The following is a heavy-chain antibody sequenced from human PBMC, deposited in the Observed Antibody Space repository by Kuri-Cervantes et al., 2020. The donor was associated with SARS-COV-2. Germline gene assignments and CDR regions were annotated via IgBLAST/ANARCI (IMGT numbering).Heavy chain of an antibody. CDR1: GGSISSSGYY. Sequence: SETLSLTCTVSGGSISSSGYYWGWIRQPPGKGLEWIGSIYHSGSTYYNPSLKSRVTISVDTSKNQFSLKLSSVTAADTAVYYCARGPAHDFWSGYRFDYWGQGTLVTVSS. D-gene: IGHD3-3*01. V-gene: IGHV4-39*07. CDR3: ARGPAHDFWSGYRFDY. J-gene: IGHJ4*02. CDR2: IYHSGST.